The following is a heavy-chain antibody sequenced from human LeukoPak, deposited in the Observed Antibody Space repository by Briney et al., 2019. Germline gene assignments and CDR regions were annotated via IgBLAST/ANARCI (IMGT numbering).Heavy chain of an antibody. CDR3: GRDPDS. V-gene: IGHV3-7*03. Sequence: GGSLRLSCSAPGFTFSSYDMNWVRQAPGKGLEWVAGISGDGSERDYVDSVRGRFTISRDNAKNSLYLQMNSLTAEDTAVYYCGRDPDSWGQGTVVTVSS. CDR1: GFTFSSYD. J-gene: IGHJ5*01. CDR2: ISGDGSER.